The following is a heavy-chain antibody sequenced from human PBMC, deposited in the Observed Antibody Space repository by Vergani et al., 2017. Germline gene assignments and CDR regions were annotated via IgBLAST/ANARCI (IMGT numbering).Heavy chain of an antibody. Sequence: EVQLVESGGGIVKPGGSLRLSCVASGFSFRNAWMNWVRRTPGKGLEWVGRIKSTFDRGTTDYAAAVKGRFTISRDDSKNTLFLQMNGLKPEYIGVYYCTTDPRYCGDGSCYWLRDHHYYGMDVWGQGTTVTVSS. J-gene: IGHJ6*02. CDR2: IKSTFDRGTT. CDR3: TTDPRYCGDGSCYWLRDHHYYGMDV. D-gene: IGHD2-21*01. V-gene: IGHV3-15*07. CDR1: GFSFRNAW.